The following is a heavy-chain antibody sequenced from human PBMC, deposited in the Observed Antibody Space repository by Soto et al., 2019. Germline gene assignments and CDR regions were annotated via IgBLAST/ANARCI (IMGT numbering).Heavy chain of an antibody. CDR3: ARVGSRGTDYGDYVGYYFDY. Sequence: QVPLVQSGAEVKKPGASVKVSCKASGYTFTSYGISWVRQAPGQGLEWMGWISAYNGNTNYAQKLQGRVTMTTDTSTSTAYRELRSPRADDTAVYYCARVGSRGTDYGDYVGYYFDYWGQGTLVTVSS. CDR2: ISAYNGNT. CDR1: GYTFTSYG. J-gene: IGHJ4*02. V-gene: IGHV1-18*01. D-gene: IGHD4-17*01.